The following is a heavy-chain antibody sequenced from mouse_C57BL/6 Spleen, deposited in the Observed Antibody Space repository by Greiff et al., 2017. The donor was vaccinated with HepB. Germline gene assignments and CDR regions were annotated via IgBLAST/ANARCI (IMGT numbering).Heavy chain of an antibody. J-gene: IGHJ4*01. CDR3: ARAYGSSGYAMDY. V-gene: IGHV3-6*01. D-gene: IGHD1-1*01. CDR1: GYSITSGYY. Sequence: EVKLMESGPGLVKPSQSLSLTCSVTGYSITSGYYWNWIRQFPGNKLEWMGYISYDGSNNYNPSLKNRISITRDTSKNQFVLKLTSVTTEDTATYYCARAYGSSGYAMDYWGQGTSVTVSS. CDR2: ISYDGSN.